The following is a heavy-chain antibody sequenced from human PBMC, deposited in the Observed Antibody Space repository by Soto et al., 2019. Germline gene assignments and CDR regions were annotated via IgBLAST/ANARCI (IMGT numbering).Heavy chain of an antibody. CDR1: GYTFTSYD. Sequence: ASVKVSCKASGYTFTSYDINWVRQATGQGLEWMGWMNPNSGNTGYAQKFQGRVTMTRNTSISTAYMELSSLRSEDTAVYYCARAGPAAMLEEVPNWFDPWGQGTLVTVSS. CDR3: ARAGPAAMLEEVPNWFDP. D-gene: IGHD2-2*01. V-gene: IGHV1-8*01. CDR2: MNPNSGNT. J-gene: IGHJ5*02.